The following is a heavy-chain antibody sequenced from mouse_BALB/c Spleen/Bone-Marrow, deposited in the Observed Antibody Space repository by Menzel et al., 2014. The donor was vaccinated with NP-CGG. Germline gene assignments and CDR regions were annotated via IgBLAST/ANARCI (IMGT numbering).Heavy chain of an antibody. D-gene: IGHD2-3*01. V-gene: IGHV1-69*02. J-gene: IGHJ1*01. CDR3: ARSHGYYPYWYFDV. CDR2: IDPSDSET. CDR1: GYTFTSYW. Sequence: VQLQESGAELVKPGAPVKLSCKASGYTFTSYWMNWVKQRPGRGLEWTGRIDPSDSETHYNQNFKDKATLTVDKSSSTAYIQLSSLTSEDSAVYYCARSHGYYPYWYFDVWGAGTTVTVSS.